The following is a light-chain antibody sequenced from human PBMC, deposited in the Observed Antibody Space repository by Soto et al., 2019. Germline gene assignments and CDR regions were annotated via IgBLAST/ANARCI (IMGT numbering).Light chain of an antibody. CDR3: QQYNSYSWT. CDR2: QAS. V-gene: IGKV1-5*03. Sequence: DIQMTQSPSTLSASVGGRVTITCRASQSISSWLAWYQQKPGQAPKLLIYQASSLEGGVPSRFSGSGSGTEFTLTISSLQPDDFATYYCQQYNSYSWTFGQGTK. J-gene: IGKJ1*01. CDR1: QSISSW.